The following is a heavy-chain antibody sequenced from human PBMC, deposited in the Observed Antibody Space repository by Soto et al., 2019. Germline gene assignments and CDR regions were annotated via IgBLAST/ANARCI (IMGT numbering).Heavy chain of an antibody. J-gene: IGHJ6*02. D-gene: IGHD2-15*01. CDR3: AGTYCSGGSCYGYYYYYYGMDV. Sequence: SETLSLTCTVSGGSIRSSSYYWGWIRQPPGKGLEWIGSIYYSGSTYYNPSLKSRVTISVDTSKNQFSLKLSSVTAADTAVYYCAGTYCSGGSCYGYYYYYYGMDVWGQGTTVTVSS. CDR2: IYYSGST. CDR1: GGSIRSSSYY. V-gene: IGHV4-39*01.